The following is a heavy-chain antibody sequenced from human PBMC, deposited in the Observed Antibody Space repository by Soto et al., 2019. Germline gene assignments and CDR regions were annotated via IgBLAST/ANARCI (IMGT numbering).Heavy chain of an antibody. D-gene: IGHD1-26*01. Sequence: QVQLVQSGAEVKKPGSSVKVSCKASGGTLSSYSINWVRQAPGQGLEWMGEIIPIFGTANYAQKFQGRVTITADESTSTAYMEPSSLRSKDTAVYYCARDGGRHSGGIDYWGQGTLVTVSS. CDR1: GGTLSSYS. CDR2: IIPIFGTA. J-gene: IGHJ4*02. CDR3: ARDGGRHSGGIDY. V-gene: IGHV1-69*01.